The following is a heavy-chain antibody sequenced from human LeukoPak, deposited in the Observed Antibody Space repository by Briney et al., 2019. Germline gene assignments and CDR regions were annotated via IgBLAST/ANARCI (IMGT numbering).Heavy chain of an antibody. D-gene: IGHD3-10*01. CDR1: GFTFSGYE. J-gene: IGHJ4*02. Sequence: PGGSLRLSCAASGFTFSGYEMNWVRQAPGKGLEWISYISNSGSTVYYAGSVKGRFTISRDNAKNSLFLQLNSLRAEDTAVYYCARDKGSGSYYPFDYWGQGTLVTVSS. V-gene: IGHV3-48*03. CDR3: ARDKGSGSYYPFDY. CDR2: ISNSGSTV.